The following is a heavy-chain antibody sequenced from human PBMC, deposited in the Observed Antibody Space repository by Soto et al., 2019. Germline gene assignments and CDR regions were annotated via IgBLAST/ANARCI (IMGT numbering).Heavy chain of an antibody. CDR1: GFTFEDYS. V-gene: IGHV3-43*01. J-gene: IGHJ4*02. CDR3: AKGAYSAKSGTFDS. D-gene: IGHD4-4*01. Sequence: EVHLVESGGVVVQPGGSLRLSCAVSGFTFEDYSMNWVRQAPGKGLEWVSLITWDGGSSFYADSVKGRFTISRVNSKSSLYLQMNSLRTEDTALYYCAKGAYSAKSGTFDSWGQGTLVTVSS. CDR2: ITWDGGSS.